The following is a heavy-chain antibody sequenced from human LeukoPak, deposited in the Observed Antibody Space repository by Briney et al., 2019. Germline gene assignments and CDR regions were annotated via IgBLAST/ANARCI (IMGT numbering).Heavy chain of an antibody. CDR3: AKSPIVGEAFDY. D-gene: IGHD3-22*01. CDR1: GFTVSNYY. J-gene: IGHJ4*02. CDR2: ISGSGGST. V-gene: IGHV3-23*01. Sequence: PGGSLRLSCAASGFTVSNYYMSWVRQAPGKGLEWVSAISGSGGSTYYADSVKGRFTISRDNSKNTLYLQMNSLRAEDTAVCYCAKSPIVGEAFDYWGQGTLVTVSS.